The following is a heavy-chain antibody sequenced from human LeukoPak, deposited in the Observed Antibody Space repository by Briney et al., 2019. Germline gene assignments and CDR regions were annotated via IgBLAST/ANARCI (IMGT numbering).Heavy chain of an antibody. J-gene: IGHJ4*02. Sequence: PGGSLRLSCAASGFTFSSYAVSWVRQASGKGLEWVSAISGGGGDTFYADSVKGRFSISRDNSKNTLYLQMNSLRAEDTAVYYCARDSITEDNSLDYWGRGILVTVSS. V-gene: IGHV3-23*01. CDR2: ISGGGGDT. CDR3: ARDSITEDNSLDY. D-gene: IGHD7-27*01. CDR1: GFTFSSYA.